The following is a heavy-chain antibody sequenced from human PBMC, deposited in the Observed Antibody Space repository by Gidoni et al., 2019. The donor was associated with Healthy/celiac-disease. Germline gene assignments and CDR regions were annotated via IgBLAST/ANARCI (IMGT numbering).Heavy chain of an antibody. CDR3: TTYLSGGYYYYGMDV. CDR2: IKSKTDGGTT. CDR1: GFTFSNAW. Sequence: EVQLVESGGGLVKPGGSLRLSCAASGFTFSNAWMSWVRQAPGKGREWVGRIKSKTDGGTTDYAAPVKGRFTISRDDSKNTLYLQMNSLKTEDTAVYYCTTYLSGGYYYYGMDVWGQGTTVTVSS. J-gene: IGHJ6*02. V-gene: IGHV3-15*01. D-gene: IGHD3-10*01.